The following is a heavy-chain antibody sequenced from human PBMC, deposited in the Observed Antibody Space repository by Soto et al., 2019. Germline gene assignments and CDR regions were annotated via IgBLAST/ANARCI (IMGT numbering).Heavy chain of an antibody. CDR3: ARVPSVYSRPRHGAFDI. Sequence: QVQLQESGPGLVKPSGTLSLTCAVSGGSISSSNWWSWVRQPPGKGLEWIGEIYHSGSTNYNPSLKSRVTISVDKSKNQFSLKLSSVTAADTAVYYCARVPSVYSRPRHGAFDIWGQGTMVTVSS. J-gene: IGHJ3*02. V-gene: IGHV4-4*02. CDR2: IYHSGST. CDR1: GGSISSSNW. D-gene: IGHD6-13*01.